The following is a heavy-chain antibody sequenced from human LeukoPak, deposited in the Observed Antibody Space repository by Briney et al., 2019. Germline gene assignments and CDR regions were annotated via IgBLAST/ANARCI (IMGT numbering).Heavy chain of an antibody. J-gene: IGHJ4*02. CDR3: AKDGARDGYNYPDY. V-gene: IGHV3-23*01. D-gene: IGHD5-24*01. CDR2: ISGSGDFT. Sequence: GGSLRLSCAATGFTFTNYAMSWVRQASGKGLEWISDISGSGDFTYYADSVKGRFTISRDKSKNTLYLQMNSLRAEDTAVYYCAKDGARDGYNYPDYWGLGTLVTVSS. CDR1: GFTFTNYA.